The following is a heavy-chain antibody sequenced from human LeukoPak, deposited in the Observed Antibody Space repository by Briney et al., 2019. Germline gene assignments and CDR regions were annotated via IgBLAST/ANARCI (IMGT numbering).Heavy chain of an antibody. CDR1: GGTFSSYA. CDR2: IIPIFGTA. J-gene: IGHJ3*02. V-gene: IGHV1-69*13. D-gene: IGHD3-22*01. Sequence: ASVKVSCKASGGTFSSYAISWVRQAPGQGLEWMGGIIPIFGTANYAQKFQGRVTITADESTSTAYMELSSLRSEDTAVYYCARDDTDYYDSSGHAFDIWGQGTMVTVSS. CDR3: ARDDTDYYDSSGHAFDI.